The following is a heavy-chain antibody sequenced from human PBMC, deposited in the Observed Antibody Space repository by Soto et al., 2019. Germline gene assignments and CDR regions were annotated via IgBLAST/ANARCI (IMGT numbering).Heavy chain of an antibody. CDR3: ARENSFRLWFGALDY. V-gene: IGHV3-53*04. CDR1: GFTVSSNY. J-gene: IGHJ4*02. Sequence: GGSLRLSCAASGFTVSSNYMSWVRQAPGKGLEWVSVIYSGGSTYYADSVKGRFTISRHNSKNTLYLQMNSLRAEDTAVYYCARENSFRLWFGALDYWGQGTLVTVSS. CDR2: IYSGGST. D-gene: IGHD3-10*01.